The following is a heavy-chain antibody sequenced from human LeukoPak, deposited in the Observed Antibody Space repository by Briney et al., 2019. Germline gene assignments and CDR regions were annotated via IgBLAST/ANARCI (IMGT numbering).Heavy chain of an antibody. Sequence: ASVKVSCKASGYTFTSYGISWVRQAPGQGLEWMGWISAYNGNTNYAQKLQGRVTMTTDTSTSTAYMELRSLRSDDTAVYYCARTGQLQAKYYYYYMDVWGKGTTVTVSS. CDR1: GYTFTSYG. CDR2: ISAYNGNT. V-gene: IGHV1-18*01. J-gene: IGHJ6*03. CDR3: ARTGQLQAKYYYYYMDV. D-gene: IGHD6-6*01.